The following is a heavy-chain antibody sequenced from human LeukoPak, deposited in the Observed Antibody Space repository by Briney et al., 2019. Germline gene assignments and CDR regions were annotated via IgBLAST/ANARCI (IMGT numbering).Heavy chain of an antibody. CDR2: IYTSGST. CDR3: TRDTGTTGEVKFDP. J-gene: IGHJ5*02. V-gene: IGHV4-4*07. Sequence: NPSETLSLTCTVSGNSFGDYYWSWIRQPAGKGLEWIGRIYTSGSTTYNPSLTSRVTMSVATSKSQFSLNLMSVTAADTAVYYCTRDTGTTGEVKFDPWGQGTLVTVSS. CDR1: GNSFGDYY. D-gene: IGHD4-17*01.